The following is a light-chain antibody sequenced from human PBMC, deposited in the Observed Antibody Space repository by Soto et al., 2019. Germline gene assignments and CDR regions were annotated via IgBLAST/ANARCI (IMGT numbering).Light chain of an antibody. Sequence: QSVLTQPPSASGTPGQRVAISWSGSSSGIGGNPVIWYQQLPGTAPKLLIFSNNQRPSGVPDRFSGSKSGTSASLAISGLQSEDEADYYCVAWDDSLNGWVFGGGTKLTVL. CDR2: SNN. V-gene: IGLV1-44*01. CDR3: VAWDDSLNGWV. J-gene: IGLJ3*02. CDR1: SSGIGGNP.